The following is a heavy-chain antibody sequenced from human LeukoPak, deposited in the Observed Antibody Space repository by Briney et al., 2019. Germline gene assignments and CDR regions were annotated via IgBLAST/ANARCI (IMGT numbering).Heavy chain of an antibody. D-gene: IGHD3-16*01. V-gene: IGHV3-23*01. CDR1: GFIFSNYA. CDR3: AKASWVSSADAVL. Sequence: PGGSLRLSCAASGFIFSNYAMSWVRQTPARGLEWVSSLRGDGETFYADSVKGRFTLSRDHSRNTVYLQLNNLRVEGTAVYYCAKASWVSSADAVLWGQGTPVTVSS. CDR2: LRGDGET. J-gene: IGHJ4*01.